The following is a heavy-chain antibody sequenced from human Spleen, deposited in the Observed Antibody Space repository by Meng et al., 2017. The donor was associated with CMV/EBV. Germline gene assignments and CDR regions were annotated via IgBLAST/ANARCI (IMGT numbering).Heavy chain of an antibody. CDR2: INHSGST. D-gene: IGHD2-8*01. CDR3: VRRPPRGVYGY. V-gene: IGHV4-34*01. J-gene: IGHJ4*02. CDR1: GGSFSGYY. Sequence: LTCAVYGGSFSGYYWSWIRQPPGKGLEWIGEINHSGSTNYNPSLKSRVTISVDTSKNQFSLKLSSVTAADTAVYYCVRRPPRGVYGYWGQGTLVTVSS.